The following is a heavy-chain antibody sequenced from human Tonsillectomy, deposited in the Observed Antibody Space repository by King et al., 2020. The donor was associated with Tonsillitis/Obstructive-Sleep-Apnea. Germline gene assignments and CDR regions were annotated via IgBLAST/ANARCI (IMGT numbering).Heavy chain of an antibody. CDR2: IYCDDDR. V-gene: IGHV2-5*02. J-gene: IGHJ5*02. CDR3: AHRRGEYYDFWSRFDP. CDR1: GFSLSTSGVG. Sequence: TLKESGPTLVKPTQTLTLTCTFSGFSLSTSGVGVSWIRQPPGEALAWLALIYCDDDRRYSPSLKSRLTITKDTSKNQVVLTMTNMDPVDTATYYCAHRRGEYYDFWSRFDPWGQGTLVTVSS. D-gene: IGHD3-3*01.